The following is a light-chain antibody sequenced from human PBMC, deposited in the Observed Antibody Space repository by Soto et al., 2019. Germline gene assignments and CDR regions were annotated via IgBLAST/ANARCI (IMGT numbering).Light chain of an antibody. V-gene: IGKV3-20*01. CDR3: QHYVSSPCT. J-gene: IGKJ1*01. CDR2: GAS. CDR1: QSVSSNS. Sequence: EIVLTQSPGTLSLSPGERATLSCRASQSVSSNSLAWYQQKPGQAPRLLIYGASSRATGIPGRFSGSGSGTDFTLTISRLEPEDFAVYYCQHYVSSPCTFGQGTKVEIK.